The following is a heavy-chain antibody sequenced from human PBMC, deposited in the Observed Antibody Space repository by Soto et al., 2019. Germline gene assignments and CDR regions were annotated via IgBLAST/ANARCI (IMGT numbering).Heavy chain of an antibody. D-gene: IGHD1-26*01. J-gene: IGHJ4*02. CDR3: AREHFSGSYYDY. CDR2: IWYDGSNK. Sequence: QVQLVESGGGVVQPGRSLRLSCAASGFTFSSYGMHWVRQAPGKGLEWVAVIWYDGSNKYYTDSVKCRFTISRDNSKNTLYLQMNSLRAEDTAVYYCAREHFSGSYYDYWGQGTLVTVSS. V-gene: IGHV3-33*01. CDR1: GFTFSSYG.